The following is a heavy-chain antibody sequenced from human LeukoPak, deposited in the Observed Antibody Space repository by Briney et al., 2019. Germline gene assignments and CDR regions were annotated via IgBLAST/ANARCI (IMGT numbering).Heavy chain of an antibody. J-gene: IGHJ4*02. CDR1: GGTFNNYA. CDR3: ARVRDYGGIGEDY. Sequence: ASVKVSCKASGGTFNNYAINWVRQAPGQGLECMGWISAYNGNTNYAQRFQGRVTMTTDTSTSTAYMELRSLRSDDTAVYYCARVRDYGGIGEDYWGQGTLVTVSS. CDR2: ISAYNGNT. D-gene: IGHD3-16*01. V-gene: IGHV1-18*01.